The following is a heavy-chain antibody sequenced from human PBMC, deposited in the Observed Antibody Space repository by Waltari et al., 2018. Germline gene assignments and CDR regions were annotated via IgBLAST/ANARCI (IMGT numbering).Heavy chain of an antibody. J-gene: IGHJ5*01. Sequence: QVHLQESGPGLVKPSDTLSLTCSVSGASISHFHWSWIRLSAAHGREWVGRIYTTGTPNYRPSLTSRVTMSIDTSKNLLSLNLRSVTAADTGTYYCARMKNNRESAASWYPPSFDSWGQGIHVTVSS. CDR3: ARMKNNRESAASWYPPSFDS. D-gene: IGHD6-13*01. CDR1: GASISHFH. CDR2: IYTTGTP. V-gene: IGHV4-4*07.